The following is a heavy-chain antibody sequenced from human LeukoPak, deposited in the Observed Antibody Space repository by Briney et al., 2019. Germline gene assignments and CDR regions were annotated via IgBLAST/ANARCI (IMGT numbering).Heavy chain of an antibody. J-gene: IGHJ5*02. CDR1: GGSISSYY. V-gene: IGHV4-59*12. D-gene: IGHD6-6*01. Sequence: TSGTLSLTCTVSGGSISSYYWSWIRQSPGKGLEWIGYIHYTGSTDYNPSLKSRVTISVDTSKNQFSLKLSSVTAADTAVYYCARGRFRIAARPMYNWFDPWGQGTLVTVSS. CDR2: IHYTGST. CDR3: ARGRFRIAARPMYNWFDP.